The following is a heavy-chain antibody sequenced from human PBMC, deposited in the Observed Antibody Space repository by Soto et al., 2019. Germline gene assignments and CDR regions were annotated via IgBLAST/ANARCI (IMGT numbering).Heavy chain of an antibody. D-gene: IGHD6-6*01. Sequence: GGSLRLSCAASGFTFSSYAMSWVRQAPGKGLEWVSVISGSDDSTYYADSVKGRFTISRDNSKNTLSLQMNSLRAEDTAVYYCAKRSSSSTFDYWGQGTLVTVSS. J-gene: IGHJ4*02. CDR3: AKRSSSSTFDY. CDR2: ISGSDDST. CDR1: GFTFSSYA. V-gene: IGHV3-23*01.